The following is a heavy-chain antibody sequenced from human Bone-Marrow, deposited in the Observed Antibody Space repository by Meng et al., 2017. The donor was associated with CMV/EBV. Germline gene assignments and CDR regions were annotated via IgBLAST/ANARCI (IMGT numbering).Heavy chain of an antibody. CDR2: ISSSSSYI. J-gene: IGHJ4*02. CDR3: ARDGLPPRFLEWLPGSARRDFDY. CDR1: GFTFRSYS. V-gene: IGHV3-21*01. D-gene: IGHD3-3*01. Sequence: GGSLRLSCAASGFTFRSYSMNWVRQAPGKGLEWVSSISSSSSYIYYADSVKGRFTISRDNANHSLYLQMNSLRAEDTAVYYCARDGLPPRFLEWLPGSARRDFDYWGQGTLVTVSS.